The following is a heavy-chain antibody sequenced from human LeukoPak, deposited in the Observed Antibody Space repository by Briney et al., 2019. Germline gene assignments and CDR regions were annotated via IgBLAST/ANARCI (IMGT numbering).Heavy chain of an antibody. V-gene: IGHV3-48*03. Sequence: GGSLRLSCAASGFTFSSYEMNWVRQAPGKGLEWVSYISSSGSTIYYADSVKGRFTISRDNAKNSLYLQMNSLRAEDTALYYCARDFKAGDGHWSFDLWGRGILVTVFS. CDR1: GFTFSSYE. CDR3: ARDFKAGDGHWSFDL. CDR2: ISSSGSTI. J-gene: IGHJ2*01. D-gene: IGHD4-17*01.